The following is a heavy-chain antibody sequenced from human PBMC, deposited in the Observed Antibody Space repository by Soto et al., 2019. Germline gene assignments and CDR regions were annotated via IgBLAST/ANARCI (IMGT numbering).Heavy chain of an antibody. D-gene: IGHD3-10*01. J-gene: IGHJ4*02. Sequence: QLQLQESGPGLVKPSETLSLTCTVSGGSISTSSYYWGWIRQPPGKGLEWIGSVYYSGNTNYNPSLKIRVTISVDTSKNQFSLKVRAVTAADTAVYYCARHTMFYYGSGSYSFDCWGQGILVTVSS. CDR2: VYYSGNT. V-gene: IGHV4-39*01. CDR1: GGSISTSSYY. CDR3: ARHTMFYYGSGSYSFDC.